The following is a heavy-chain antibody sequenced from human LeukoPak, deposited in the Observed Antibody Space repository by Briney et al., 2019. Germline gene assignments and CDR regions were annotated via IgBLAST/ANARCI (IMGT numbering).Heavy chain of an antibody. Sequence: SETLPLTCAVYGGSFSGYYWSWIRQPPGKGLEWIGEINHSGSTNYNPSLKSRVTISVDTSKNQFSQKLNSVTAADTAVYYCARPATRYWYFDLWGRGTLVTVSS. V-gene: IGHV4-34*01. J-gene: IGHJ2*01. CDR2: INHSGST. CDR1: GGSFSGYY. CDR3: ARPATRYWYFDL.